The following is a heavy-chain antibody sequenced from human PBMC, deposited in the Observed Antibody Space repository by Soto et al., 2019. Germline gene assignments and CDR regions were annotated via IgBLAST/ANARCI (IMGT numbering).Heavy chain of an antibody. D-gene: IGHD3-16*01. CDR2: TSYDGSKN. CDR3: ARWGTTGGLDV. V-gene: IGHV3-33*05. CDR1: GFTFRSYV. J-gene: IGHJ4*02. Sequence: QVQLVESGGGVVQPGTSLRLSCVGSGFTFRSYVIHWVRQAPGKGLEWVALTSYDGSKNFYGDSVKGRFTISRHNSRNTVELPMASLTFEDTTLYYCARWGTTGGLDVWGQGTLVSVSS.